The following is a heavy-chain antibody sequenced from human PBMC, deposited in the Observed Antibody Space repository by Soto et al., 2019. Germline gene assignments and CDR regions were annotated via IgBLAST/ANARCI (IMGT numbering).Heavy chain of an antibody. D-gene: IGHD3-10*01. J-gene: IGHJ4*02. CDR1: GFTFSSYA. CDR3: ARGHYGSGMGNDYFDY. CDR2: ISYDGSNK. V-gene: IGHV3-30-3*01. Sequence: QVQLVESGGGVVQPGRSLRLSCAASGFTFSSYAMHWVRQAPGKGLDWVAVISYDGSNKYYADSVKGRFTISRDNSKNTLYLQMNSLRAEDTAVYYCARGHYGSGMGNDYFDYWGQGTLVTVSS.